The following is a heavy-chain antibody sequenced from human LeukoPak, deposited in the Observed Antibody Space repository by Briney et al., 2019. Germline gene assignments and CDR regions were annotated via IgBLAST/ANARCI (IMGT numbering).Heavy chain of an antibody. CDR2: IYTTGST. CDR3: ARGDSTSYYDFWSGSSKADAFDI. J-gene: IGHJ3*02. CDR1: GGSISSGSYY. D-gene: IGHD3-3*01. Sequence: SQTLSLTCTVSGGSISSGSYYWSWIRQPAGKGLEWIGRIYTTGSTNYNPSLKSRVTISVDTSKNQFSLKLSSVTAADTAVYYCARGDSTSYYDFWSGSSKADAFDIWGQGTMVTVSS. V-gene: IGHV4-61*02.